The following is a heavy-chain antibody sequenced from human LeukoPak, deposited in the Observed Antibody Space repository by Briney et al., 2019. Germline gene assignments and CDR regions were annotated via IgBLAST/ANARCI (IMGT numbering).Heavy chain of an antibody. Sequence: GGSLRLSCAASGFTFSNYEMKWVRQAPGKGLEWVSYISSSGSTTYYADSVKGRFTISRDNAKNPLSLQMNSLRAEDTAVYYCARGVPARRFDYWGQGTLVTVSS. J-gene: IGHJ4*02. CDR2: ISSSGSTT. V-gene: IGHV3-48*03. CDR3: ARGVPARRFDY. CDR1: GFTFSNYE.